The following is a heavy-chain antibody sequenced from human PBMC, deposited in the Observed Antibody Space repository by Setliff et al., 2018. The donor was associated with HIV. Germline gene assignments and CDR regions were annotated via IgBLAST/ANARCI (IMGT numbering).Heavy chain of an antibody. D-gene: IGHD6-19*01. J-gene: IGHJ6*03. CDR2: IYYSGST. Sequence: SETLSLTCTVSGGSINSRGYYWSWIRQPPGKGLDWIGYIYYSGSTKYNPSLKSRVTISVDTSKNQFSLHLSSVTAADTAVYYCARVKEGVAVTGGNYYYYMDVWGKGTMVTVSS. V-gene: IGHV4-61*08. CDR1: GGSINSRGYY. CDR3: ARVKEGVAVTGGNYYYYMDV.